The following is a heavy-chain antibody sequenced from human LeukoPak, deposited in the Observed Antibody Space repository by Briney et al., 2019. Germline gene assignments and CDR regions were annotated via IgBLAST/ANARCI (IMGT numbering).Heavy chain of an antibody. Sequence: KPSETLSLTCTVSGGSITSGSFYWSWIRQPAGKGLEWIGRIHTSGSTNYNPSLKSRVTISVDTSKNQISLKLSSVTAADTAVYYCARRSGSYFEFGGQGTLVTVSS. V-gene: IGHV4-61*02. CDR2: IHTSGST. J-gene: IGHJ4*02. CDR3: ARRSGSYFEF. CDR1: GGSITSGSFY. D-gene: IGHD1-26*01.